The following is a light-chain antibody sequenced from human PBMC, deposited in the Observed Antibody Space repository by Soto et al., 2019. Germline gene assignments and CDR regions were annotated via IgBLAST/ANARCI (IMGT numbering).Light chain of an antibody. J-gene: IGKJ5*01. CDR2: GAS. CDR3: QQYGSSPIT. V-gene: IGKV3-20*01. Sequence: EIVLTQSPGTLSLSPGERATLSCRASQSVSSSYLAWYHQKPGQXPRLLIYGASSRATGIPDRFSGSGSGTDLTITISRLEPEDFEVYYGQQYGSSPITFGQGTRLEIK. CDR1: QSVSSSY.